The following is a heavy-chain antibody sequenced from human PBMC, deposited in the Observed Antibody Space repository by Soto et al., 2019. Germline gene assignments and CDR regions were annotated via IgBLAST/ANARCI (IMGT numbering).Heavy chain of an antibody. CDR2: IYSGGST. CDR1: GFTVTINY. V-gene: IGHV3-66*03. Sequence: EVQVVESGGGLIQPGGSLRLSCAVSGFTVTINYMSWVRQAPGKGLEWVSVIYSGGSTYYADSVKGRFTISRDTSKNTLYLQMNSLRAEDTAVYYCAKDSSSWYHYYYGIDVWGQGTTVTVSS. CDR3: AKDSSSWYHYYYGIDV. D-gene: IGHD6-13*01. J-gene: IGHJ6*02.